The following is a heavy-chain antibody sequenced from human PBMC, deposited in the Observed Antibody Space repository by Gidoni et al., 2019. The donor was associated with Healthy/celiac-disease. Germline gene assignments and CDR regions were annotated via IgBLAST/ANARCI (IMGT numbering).Heavy chain of an antibody. J-gene: IGHJ5*02. V-gene: IGHV3-30*18. Sequence: QVQLVEYGGGVVQPGRSLRLYCAASGFTFSSYGMHWVRQAPGKGLEWVAVISYDGSNKYYADSVKGRFTISRDNSKNTLYLQMNSLRAEDTAVYYCAKDRVYSSSWYRAVDPWGQGTLVTVSS. CDR1: GFTFSSYG. D-gene: IGHD6-13*01. CDR3: AKDRVYSSSWYRAVDP. CDR2: ISYDGSNK.